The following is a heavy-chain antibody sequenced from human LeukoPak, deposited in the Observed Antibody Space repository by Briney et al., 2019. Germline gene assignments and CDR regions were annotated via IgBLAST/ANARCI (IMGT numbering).Heavy chain of an antibody. Sequence: PSETLSLTCAVYGGSFNGYYWSWIRQPPGKGLEWIGYIYYSGCTNYNPSLKSRVTISVDTSKNQFSLKLSSVTAADTAVYYCARHVYRSHYYYYGMDVWGQGTTVTVSS. V-gene: IGHV4-59*08. CDR2: IYYSGCT. CDR3: ARHVYRSHYYYYGMDV. J-gene: IGHJ6*02. CDR1: GGSFNGYY. D-gene: IGHD3-16*02.